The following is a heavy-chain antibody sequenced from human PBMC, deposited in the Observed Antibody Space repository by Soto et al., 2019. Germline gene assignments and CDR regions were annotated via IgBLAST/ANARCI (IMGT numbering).Heavy chain of an antibody. CDR2: IFHTGTT. V-gene: IGHV4-31*03. D-gene: IGHD3-22*01. CDR3: ARGLGYDSNGRFLAAFDV. Sequence: QVQLQESGPGLAKPSQTLSLTCTVSGASLSSGGYYWTWIRQVPGKALEWIGYIFHTGTTFYNPSLKSRVVMSIEKSDNQFSLNLRSVTAAGTAVYYCARGLGYDSNGRFLAAFDVWGQGTMVTVSS. CDR1: GASLSSGGYY. J-gene: IGHJ3*01.